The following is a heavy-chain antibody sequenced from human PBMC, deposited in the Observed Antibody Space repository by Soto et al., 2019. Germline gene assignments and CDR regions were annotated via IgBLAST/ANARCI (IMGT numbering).Heavy chain of an antibody. Sequence: PSETLSLTCSVSGASVRSGDYYWSSILQAPGKGLELILYIYNIGVSYYNPSLKGRLTISIDTSKNQFSLKLNSVTAADRAIYYSVGTGTTDDYSGRGTLVTVSS. V-gene: IGHV4-30-4*01. J-gene: IGHJ4*02. CDR1: GASVRSGDYY. D-gene: IGHD4-17*01. CDR3: VGTGTTDDY. CDR2: IYNIGVS.